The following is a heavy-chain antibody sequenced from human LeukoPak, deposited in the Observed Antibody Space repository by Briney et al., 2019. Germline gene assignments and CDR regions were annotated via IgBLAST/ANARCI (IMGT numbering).Heavy chain of an antibody. V-gene: IGHV3-53*01. J-gene: IGHJ4*02. CDR1: GFTVSSNY. D-gene: IGHD3-10*01. Sequence: GGSLRLSCAASGFTVSSNYMSWVRQAPGKGLEWVSVFYAGGGTFYADSVKGRFTISRDNSENTLYLQMNSLRAEDTAVYYCAKETASDFGGAVDYWGQGTLVTVSS. CDR3: AKETASDFGGAVDY. CDR2: FYAGGGT.